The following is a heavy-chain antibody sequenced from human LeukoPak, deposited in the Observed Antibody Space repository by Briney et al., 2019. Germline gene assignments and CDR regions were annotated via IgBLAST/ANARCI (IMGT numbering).Heavy chain of an antibody. CDR2: IYYSAST. CDR3: ARENKNILTGYFYGMDV. D-gene: IGHD3-9*01. J-gene: IGHJ6*02. V-gene: IGHV4-59*01. Sequence: SETLSLTSTVSGGSIRRANWNWIRQPPGKGLEWIGYIYYSASTNYNPSLKSRVTISVDTSKNQFSLKLSSVTAAVTAVYYCARENKNILTGYFYGMDVGGQGTTVTVS. CDR1: GGSIRRAN.